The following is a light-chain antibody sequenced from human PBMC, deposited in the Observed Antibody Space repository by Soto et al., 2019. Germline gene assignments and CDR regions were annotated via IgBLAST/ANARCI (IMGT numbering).Light chain of an antibody. CDR3: SSFAGGGTPVL. J-gene: IGLJ2*01. CDR2: EVT. Sequence: QSALTQPPSASGSLGQSVTISCTGTSSDVGGYNYVSWHQQHPGKAPKVMIYEVTKRPPGVPDRFSGSKSGNTASLTVSGLQAEDEADYYGSSFAGGGTPVLLGGGTTLTLL. CDR1: SSDVGGYNY. V-gene: IGLV2-8*01.